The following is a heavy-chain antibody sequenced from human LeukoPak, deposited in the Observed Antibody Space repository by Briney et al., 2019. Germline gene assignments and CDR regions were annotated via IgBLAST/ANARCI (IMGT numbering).Heavy chain of an antibody. D-gene: IGHD3-9*01. Sequence: SVRVSCKASGGTFSSYAISWVRQAPGQGLEWMGRIIPILGIANYAQKFQGRVTITADKSTSTAYMELSSLRSEDTAVYYCARGLAILTGSFYYYYGMDVWGQGTTVTVSS. CDR1: GGTFSSYA. J-gene: IGHJ6*02. V-gene: IGHV1-69*04. CDR3: ARGLAILTGSFYYYYGMDV. CDR2: IIPILGIA.